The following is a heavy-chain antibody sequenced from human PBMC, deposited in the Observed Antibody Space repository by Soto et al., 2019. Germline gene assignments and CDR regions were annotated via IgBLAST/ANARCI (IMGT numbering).Heavy chain of an antibody. D-gene: IGHD2-2*01. J-gene: IGHJ4*02. Sequence: EVQLLESGGGLVQPGGSLRVSCAASGFTFSSYVMSWVRQAPGKGLEWVSGISGSGGSTYYADAVKGRFTISRDNSKNTLYLQMNSLRAEDTAVYYCAKGYCSSTSCYYFDYWGQGTLVTVSS. CDR1: GFTFSSYV. CDR2: ISGSGGST. CDR3: AKGYCSSTSCYYFDY. V-gene: IGHV3-23*01.